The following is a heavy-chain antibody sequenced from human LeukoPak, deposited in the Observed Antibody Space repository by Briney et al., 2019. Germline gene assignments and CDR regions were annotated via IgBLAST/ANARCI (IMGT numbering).Heavy chain of an antibody. Sequence: PGGSLRLSCAASGFTFSSYSMNWVRQAPGKGLEWVSSISSSSSYIYYADSVKGRFTISRDNAKNSLYLQLNSLRAEDTAVYYCARDLIGLAATDYFDYWGQGTLVTVSS. D-gene: IGHD6-13*01. CDR1: GFTFSSYS. V-gene: IGHV3-21*01. CDR2: ISSSSSYI. CDR3: ARDLIGLAATDYFDY. J-gene: IGHJ4*02.